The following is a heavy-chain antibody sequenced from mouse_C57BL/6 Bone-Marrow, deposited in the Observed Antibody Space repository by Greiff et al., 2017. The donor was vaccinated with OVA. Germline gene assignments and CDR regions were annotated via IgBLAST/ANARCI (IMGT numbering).Heavy chain of an antibody. J-gene: IGHJ2*01. CDR1: GFSLTSYA. Sequence: VQLQQSGPGLVAPSQRLSITCTVSGFSLTSYAISLVRQPPGKGLEWLGVIWTGGGTNYNSALKSRLSISKDNSKSQVFLKMNSLQTDDTARYYCARNRDSSGQAFYFDYWGQGTTLTVSS. CDR2: IWTGGGT. CDR3: ARNRDSSGQAFYFDY. V-gene: IGHV2-9-1*01. D-gene: IGHD3-2*02.